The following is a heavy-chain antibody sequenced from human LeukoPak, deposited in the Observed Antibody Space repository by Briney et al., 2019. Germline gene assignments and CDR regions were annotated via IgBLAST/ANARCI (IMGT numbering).Heavy chain of an antibody. CDR1: GYTFTGYY. CDR3: ARDGGNSYAPDY. D-gene: IGHD5-18*01. J-gene: IGHJ4*02. Sequence: ASVKVSCKASGYTFTGYYMHWVRQAHGQGLEWMGWINPNSGGTNYAQKFQGGVTMTRDTSISTAYMELSRLRSDDTAVYYCARDGGNSYAPDYWGQGTLVTVSS. CDR2: INPNSGGT. V-gene: IGHV1-2*02.